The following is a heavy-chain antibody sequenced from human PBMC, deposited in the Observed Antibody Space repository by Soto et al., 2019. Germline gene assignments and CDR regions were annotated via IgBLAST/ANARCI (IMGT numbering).Heavy chain of an antibody. Sequence: PGGSLRLSCAASGFTFSSYEMNWVRQAPGKGLEWVSYISSSGSTIYYADSVKGRFTISRDNAKNSLYLQMNSLRAEDTAVYYCARDIVVVVAATPGRYYYYGMDVWGQGTTVTVSS. V-gene: IGHV3-48*03. CDR1: GFTFSSYE. J-gene: IGHJ6*02. CDR3: ARDIVVVVAATPGRYYYYGMDV. CDR2: ISSSGSTI. D-gene: IGHD2-15*01.